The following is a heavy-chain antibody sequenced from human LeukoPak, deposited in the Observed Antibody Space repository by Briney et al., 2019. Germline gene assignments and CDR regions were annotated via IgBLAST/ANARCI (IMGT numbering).Heavy chain of an antibody. V-gene: IGHV1-2*02. D-gene: IGHD3-22*01. CDR2: INPNSGGT. CDR1: GYTFTGYY. Sequence: APVKVSCKASGYTFTGYYMHWVRQAPGQGLEWMGWINPNSGGTNYAQKFQGRVTMTRDTSISTAYMELSRLRSDDTAVYYCARVEDSSGYYWVYFDYWGQGTLVTVSS. J-gene: IGHJ4*02. CDR3: ARVEDSSGYYWVYFDY.